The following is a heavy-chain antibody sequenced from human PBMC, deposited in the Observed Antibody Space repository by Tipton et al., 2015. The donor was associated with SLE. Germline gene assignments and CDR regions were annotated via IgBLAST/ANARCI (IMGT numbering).Heavy chain of an antibody. CDR3: AREGRRDFGAPGAFDI. CDR1: GGSISGYY. Sequence: TLSLTCTVSGGSISGYYWSWIRQPPGKGLEWIGEINHSGSTNYNPSLKSRVTISVDTSKNQFSLKLSSVTAADTAVYYCAREGRRDFGAPGAFDIWGQGTMVTVSS. D-gene: IGHD3-16*01. V-gene: IGHV4-34*01. CDR2: INHSGST. J-gene: IGHJ3*02.